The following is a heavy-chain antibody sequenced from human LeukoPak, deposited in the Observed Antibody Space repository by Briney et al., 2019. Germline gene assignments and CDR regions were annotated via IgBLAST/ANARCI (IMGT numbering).Heavy chain of an antibody. Sequence: SETLSLTCTVSGGSISSYYWSWIRQPPGKGLEWIGYIYYSGSTNYNPSLKSRVTISVDTSKNQFSLKLSSVTAADTAVYYCARVSRLGDAFDIWGQGTMVTASS. J-gene: IGHJ3*02. D-gene: IGHD3-16*01. CDR3: ARVSRLGDAFDI. CDR2: IYYSGST. V-gene: IGHV4-59*01. CDR1: GGSISSYY.